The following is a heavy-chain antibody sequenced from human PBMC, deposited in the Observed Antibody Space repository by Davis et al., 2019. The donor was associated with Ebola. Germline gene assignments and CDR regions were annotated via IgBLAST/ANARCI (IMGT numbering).Heavy chain of an antibody. CDR1: GFTFDDYA. J-gene: IGHJ5*02. CDR3: ARDIENYDFWSGPGDET. CDR2: INSDGSST. V-gene: IGHV3-74*01. D-gene: IGHD3-3*01. Sequence: PGGSLRLSCAASGFTFDDYAMHWVRQAPGKGLVWVSRINSDGSSTSYADSVKGRFTISRDNAKNTLYLQMNSLRAEDTAVYYCARDIENYDFWSGPGDETWGQGTLVTVSS.